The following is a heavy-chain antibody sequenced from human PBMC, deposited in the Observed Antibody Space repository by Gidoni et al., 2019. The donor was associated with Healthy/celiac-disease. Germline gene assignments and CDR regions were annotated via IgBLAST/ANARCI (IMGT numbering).Heavy chain of an antibody. CDR2: IYTSGST. D-gene: IGHD1-1*01. CDR3: ARDRYVSYYYYMDV. J-gene: IGHJ6*03. V-gene: IGHV4-61*02. CDR1: GGSISSGSYY. Sequence: QVQLQESGPGLVKPSQTLSLTCTVSGGSISSGSYYWSWIRQPAGKGLEWIGRIYTSGSTNYNPSLKSRVTISVDTSKNQFSLKLSSVTAADTAVYYCARDRYVSYYYYMDVWGKGTTVTVSS.